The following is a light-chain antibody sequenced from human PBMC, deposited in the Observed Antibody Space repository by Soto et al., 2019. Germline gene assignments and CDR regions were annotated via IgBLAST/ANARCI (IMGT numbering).Light chain of an antibody. CDR1: QSVSSSY. CDR3: QQYGSSRVT. V-gene: IGKV3-20*01. CDR2: GAS. J-gene: IGKJ5*01. Sequence: EIVLTQSPGTLSLSPGERATLSCRASQSVSSSYLAWYQQKPGQAPRLLIYGASSRATGIPDGFSGSESGTDFTLPISRLEHEDLAVYYCQQYGSSRVTFGQATRLEIK.